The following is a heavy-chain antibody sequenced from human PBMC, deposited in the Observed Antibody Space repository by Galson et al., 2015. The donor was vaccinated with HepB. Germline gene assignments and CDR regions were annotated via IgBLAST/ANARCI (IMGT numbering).Heavy chain of an antibody. J-gene: IGHJ3*01. Sequence: SVKVSCKASRYTFTNYAMNWVRQAPGQGLEWMGWINTNTGDPTYAQGFTGRFVFSVDTSVSTAYLQISSLKAEDTAVYYCARHNGAFDVWGQGTMVTVSS. CDR1: RYTFTNYA. D-gene: IGHD2-8*01. CDR2: INTNTGDP. V-gene: IGHV7-4-1*02. CDR3: ARHNGAFDV.